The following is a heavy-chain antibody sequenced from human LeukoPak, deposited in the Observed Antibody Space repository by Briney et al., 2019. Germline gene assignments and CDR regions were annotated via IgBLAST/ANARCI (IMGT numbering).Heavy chain of an antibody. V-gene: IGHV3-9*01. D-gene: IGHD6-19*01. CDR3: AKDIAPPSSGTFDY. CDR2: ISWNGGSI. Sequence: PGRSLRLSCTASGFTFDDYAMHWVRQAPGKGLEWGSSISWNGGSIGYADSVKGRFTISRDDAKNSLYLQMNSLRPEDTALYYCAKDIAPPSSGTFDYWGQGTLVTVSS. J-gene: IGHJ4*02. CDR1: GFTFDDYA.